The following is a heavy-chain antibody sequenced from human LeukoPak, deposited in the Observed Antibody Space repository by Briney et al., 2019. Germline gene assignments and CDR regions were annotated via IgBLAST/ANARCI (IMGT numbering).Heavy chain of an antibody. D-gene: IGHD3-22*01. CDR2: INSDGSST. V-gene: IGHV3-74*01. J-gene: IGHJ3*02. Sequence: GGSLRLSCAASGFTFSSYAMSWVRQAPGKGLVWVSRINSDGSSTSYADSVKGRFTISRDNAKNTLYLQMNSLRAEDTAVYYCARGSYYDSSGYYENDAFDIWGQGTMVTVSS. CDR3: ARGSYYDSSGYYENDAFDI. CDR1: GFTFSSYA.